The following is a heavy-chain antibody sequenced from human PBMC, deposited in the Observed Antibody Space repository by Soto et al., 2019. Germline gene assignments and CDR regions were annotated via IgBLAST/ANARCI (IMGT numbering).Heavy chain of an antibody. Sequence: QVQLVQSGAEVKKPGASVKVSCKASGYTFTSYGLSWVRQAPGQGREWMGRISAYNYNTNYAQKLQGRVTITTDTSTSTAYMALGSPSSDDTAVYYCARVVGALGHWFDPWGQGTLVTVSS. CDR1: GYTFTSYG. V-gene: IGHV1-18*01. J-gene: IGHJ5*02. CDR3: ARVVGALGHWFDP. D-gene: IGHD2-15*01. CDR2: ISAYNYNT.